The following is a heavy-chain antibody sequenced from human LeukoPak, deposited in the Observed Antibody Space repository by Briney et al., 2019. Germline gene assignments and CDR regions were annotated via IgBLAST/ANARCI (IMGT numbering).Heavy chain of an antibody. V-gene: IGHV1-18*01. CDR2: TSAYNGNT. J-gene: IGHJ3*02. CDR1: GYTFTSYG. CDR3: ARGSSGWPYQDAFDI. D-gene: IGHD6-19*01. Sequence: ASVKVSCEASGYTFTSYGISWVRQAPRQGLEWMGWTSAYNGNTNYAQKLQGRVTMTTDTSTSTAYMELRSLRSEDTAVYYCARGSSGWPYQDAFDIWGQGTMVTVSS.